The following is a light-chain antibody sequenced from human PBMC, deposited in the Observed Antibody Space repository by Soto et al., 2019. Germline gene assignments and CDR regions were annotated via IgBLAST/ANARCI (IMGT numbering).Light chain of an antibody. J-gene: IGKJ5*01. Sequence: DIQMTQSPSSLSASVGDTVTITCRPSENIGSYLNWYQQKPGKAPKLLIYAASSLQSGVPSGFSGSGSGTDFTLTISSLQPEDFATYYCQQSYSTPHTFGQGTRLEIK. CDR1: ENIGSY. CDR3: QQSYSTPHT. V-gene: IGKV1-39*01. CDR2: AAS.